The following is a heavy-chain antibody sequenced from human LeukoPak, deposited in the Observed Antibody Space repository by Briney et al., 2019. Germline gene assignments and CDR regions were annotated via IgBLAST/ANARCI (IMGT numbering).Heavy chain of an antibody. CDR3: ARITAAGIYYHYYMDV. CDR2: INHSGST. J-gene: IGHJ6*03. Sequence: PSETLSLTCAVYGGSFSGYHWSWIRQPPGKGLEWIGEINHSGSTNYNPSLKSRVTISVDTSKNQFSLKLSSVTAADTAVYYCARITAAGIYYHYYMDVWGKGTTVTVSS. CDR1: GGSFSGYH. V-gene: IGHV4-34*01. D-gene: IGHD6-13*01.